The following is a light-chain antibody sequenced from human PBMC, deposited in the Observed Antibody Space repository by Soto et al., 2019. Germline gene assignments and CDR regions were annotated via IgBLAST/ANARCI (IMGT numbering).Light chain of an antibody. Sequence: DIQMTQSPSSLSASVGDRVTITCQASQDISNYLNWYQQKPGKAPKILIYHASSLETGVPSRFSGSGSGTEFTLTITRMQPDDFATYYCQPYNSYWTFGQGTKVDIK. CDR1: QDISNY. J-gene: IGKJ1*01. V-gene: IGKV1-16*01. CDR3: QPYNSYWT. CDR2: HAS.